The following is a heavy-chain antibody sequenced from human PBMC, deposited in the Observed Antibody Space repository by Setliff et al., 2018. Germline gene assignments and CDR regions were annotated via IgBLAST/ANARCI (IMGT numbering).Heavy chain of an antibody. CDR3: ARLGAPASHDAFDI. J-gene: IGHJ3*02. V-gene: IGHV5-51*01. CDR1: GYTFTNYW. D-gene: IGHD6-25*01. CDR2: IWPGDSDT. Sequence: GESLKISCQGSGYTFTNYWIGWARQMPGKGLEWMGLIWPGDSDTRYSPSFQGQVTMSADKSINTAYLQWSSLKASDTAMYYCARLGAPASHDAFDIWGQGTMVTVSS.